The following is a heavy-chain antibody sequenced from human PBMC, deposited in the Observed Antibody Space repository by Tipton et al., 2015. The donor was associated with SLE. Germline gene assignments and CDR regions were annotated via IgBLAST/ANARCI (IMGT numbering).Heavy chain of an antibody. V-gene: IGHV1-18*01. CDR1: GYTFTNYG. J-gene: IGHJ4*02. CDR2: ISPYNGNT. D-gene: IGHD1-7*01. CDR3: AKGGSGGTIFDS. Sequence: QVQLVQSGAEVKKPGASVKDSCKASGYTFTNYGISWVRQAPGQGLEWMGWISPYNGNTDSAQNFQGRVTMTADTSTTTVYMELRSLRSDDTAVYYCAKGGSGGTIFDSWGQGTLVSVSS.